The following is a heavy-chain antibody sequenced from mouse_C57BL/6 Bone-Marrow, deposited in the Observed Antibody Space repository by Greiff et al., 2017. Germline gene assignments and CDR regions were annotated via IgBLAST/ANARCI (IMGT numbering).Heavy chain of an antibody. D-gene: IGHD2-4*01. CDR2: IYPGSGST. Sequence: QVQLQQPGAELVKPGASVKMSCKASGYTFTSYWITWVKQRPGHGLEWIGDIYPGSGSTNYNEKFKSKATLTVDTSSSTAYMQLSSLTSEDSAVYYCARNIYYESWFAYWGQGTLVTVSA. CDR3: ARNIYYESWFAY. V-gene: IGHV1-55*01. CDR1: GYTFTSYW. J-gene: IGHJ3*01.